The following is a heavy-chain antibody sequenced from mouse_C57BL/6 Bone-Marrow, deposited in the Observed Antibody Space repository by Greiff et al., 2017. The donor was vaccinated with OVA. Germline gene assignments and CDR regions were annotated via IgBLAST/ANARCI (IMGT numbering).Heavy chain of an antibody. CDR3: ARKLGRGRLGWFAY. CDR1: GFSLTSYG. Sequence: QVQLQQSGPGLVQPSQSLSITCTVSGFSLTSYGVHWVRQSPGKGLEWLGVIWSGGSTDYNAAFISRLSLSKDNSKSQVFFKMNRLQADDTAIYYCARKLGRGRLGWFAYWGQGTLVTVSA. D-gene: IGHD4-1*01. CDR2: IWSGGST. J-gene: IGHJ3*01. V-gene: IGHV2-2*01.